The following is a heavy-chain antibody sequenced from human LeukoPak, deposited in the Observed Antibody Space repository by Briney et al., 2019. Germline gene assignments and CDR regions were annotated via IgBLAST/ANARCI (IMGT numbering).Heavy chain of an antibody. CDR2: VNHSGST. D-gene: IGHD2-8*01. J-gene: IGHJ3*02. CDR1: GGSFSGYY. CDR3: ARGWGMMAEEAFDI. V-gene: IGHV4-34*01. Sequence: SETLSLTCAVYGGSFSGYYWSWIRQPPGKGLEWIGEVNHSGSTNYNPSLKSRVTISVDTSKNQFSLKLSSVTAADTAVYYCARGWGMMAEEAFDIWGQGTMVTVS.